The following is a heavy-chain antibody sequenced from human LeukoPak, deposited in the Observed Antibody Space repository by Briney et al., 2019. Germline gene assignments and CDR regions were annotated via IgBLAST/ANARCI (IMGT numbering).Heavy chain of an antibody. CDR2: IRYDGSYE. V-gene: IGHV3-30*02. CDR1: GFTFSSYG. J-gene: IGHJ4*02. CDR3: AKDPSIYRGTNSDYFDH. Sequence: GGSLRLSCAASGFTFSSYGMHWVRQAPGRGLEWVAFIRYDGSYENYADSVRGRFTISRDNPKNTLYLRMSSLRAEDTAIYYCAKDPSIYRGTNSDYFDHWGQGTLVTVSS. D-gene: IGHD1-26*01.